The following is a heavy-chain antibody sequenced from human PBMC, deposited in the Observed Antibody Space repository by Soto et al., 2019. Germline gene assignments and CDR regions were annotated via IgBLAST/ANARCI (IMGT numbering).Heavy chain of an antibody. CDR2: IYYSGST. D-gene: IGHD2-15*01. V-gene: IGHV4-59*01. CDR3: ARGLPVAATHYYFDD. CDR1: GGSISSDY. J-gene: IGHJ4*02. Sequence: SETLSLTCTVSGGSISSDYWSWIRQPPGKGLEWIGYIYYSGSTNYNPSLKSRVTISVDTSKNQFSLKLSSVTAADTAVYYCARGLPVAATHYYFDDWGQGTLVTAPQ.